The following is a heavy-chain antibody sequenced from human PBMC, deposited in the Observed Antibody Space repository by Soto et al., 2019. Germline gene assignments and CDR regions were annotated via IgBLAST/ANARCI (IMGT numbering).Heavy chain of an antibody. V-gene: IGHV4-61*01. Sequence: QVQLQESGPGLVKLSETLSLTCTVSGGSVSSGSYYWSWIRQPPGKGLEWIGYIYYSGSTNYNPPMKRRITITVDTTKIKFAQKQRSMTTADTAVYYCSRSIECGYQVRYCDGMDVWGQGTTVTVSS. CDR1: GGSVSSGSYY. CDR3: SRSIECGYQVRYCDGMDV. J-gene: IGHJ6*02. CDR2: IYYSGST. D-gene: IGHD2-2*01.